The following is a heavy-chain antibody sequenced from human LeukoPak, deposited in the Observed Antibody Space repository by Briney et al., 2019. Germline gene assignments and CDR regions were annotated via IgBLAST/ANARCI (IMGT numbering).Heavy chain of an antibody. J-gene: IGHJ5*02. V-gene: IGHV6-1*01. CDR2: TYYRSKWYN. Sequence: SQTLSLTCAISGDSVSSNSAAWNWLRQSPSRGLEWLGRTYYRSKWYNVYSDSVKSRITINPYTSKNQFSLQLNSVTPEDTAVYYCARDLWGFDPWGQGTLVTVSS. D-gene: IGHD3-16*01. CDR1: GDSVSSNSAA. CDR3: ARDLWGFDP.